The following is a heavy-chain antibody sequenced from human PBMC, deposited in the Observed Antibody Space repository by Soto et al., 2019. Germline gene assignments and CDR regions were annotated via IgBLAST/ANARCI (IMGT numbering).Heavy chain of an antibody. CDR1: GDTFNFYS. D-gene: IGHD3-10*01. J-gene: IGHJ4*02. CDR3: ASSYGSGYRAFDY. CDR2: VNPIVSMS. V-gene: IGHV1-69*02. Sequence: GASVKVCCKASGDTFNFYSINWVRQAPGLGLEWMGRVNPIVSMSNYAQKFQGRVTMTADKSTSTAYMELSSLRSEDTAIYYCASSYGSGYRAFDYWGQGNMVTVSS.